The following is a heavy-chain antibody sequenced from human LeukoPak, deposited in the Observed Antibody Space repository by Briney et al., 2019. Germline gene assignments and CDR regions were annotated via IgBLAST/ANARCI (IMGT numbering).Heavy chain of an antibody. CDR3: ARDGYSSPIGFDY. J-gene: IGHJ4*02. CDR1: GYTFTGYY. V-gene: IGHV1-2*02. CDR2: INPNSGGT. Sequence: ASVKVSCKASGYTFTGYYMHWVRQAPGQGLEWMGWINPNSGGTNYAQKFQGRVTMTRDTSISTAYMELSRLRSDDTAVYYCARDGYSSPIGFDYWGQGTLVTVSS. D-gene: IGHD6-13*01.